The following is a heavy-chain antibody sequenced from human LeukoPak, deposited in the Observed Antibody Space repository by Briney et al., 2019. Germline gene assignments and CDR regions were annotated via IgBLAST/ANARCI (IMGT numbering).Heavy chain of an antibody. V-gene: IGHV3-66*01. CDR1: GFTSSSYS. CDR3: ARVVVIGRIDY. Sequence: GGSLRLSCAASGFTSSSYSMNWVRQAPGKGLEWVSVIYSGGSTYYADSVKGRFTISRDNSKNTLYLQMNSLRAEDTAVYYCARVVVIGRIDYWGQGTLVTVSS. CDR2: IYSGGST. D-gene: IGHD3-22*01. J-gene: IGHJ4*02.